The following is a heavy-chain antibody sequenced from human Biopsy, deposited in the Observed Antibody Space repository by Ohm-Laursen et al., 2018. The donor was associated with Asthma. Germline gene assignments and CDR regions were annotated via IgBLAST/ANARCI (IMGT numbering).Heavy chain of an antibody. CDR3: AKITTDRQKANNWFDP. D-gene: IGHD3-22*01. CDR2: ISASGVRT. V-gene: IGHV3-23*01. J-gene: IGHJ5*02. Sequence: SLRLSCTASGFAFDNYAMSWARQAPGKGLAWVSSISASGVRTFYADSVKGRFTVSRGSSRNTLYLQLSTLRVEDTAVYFCAKITTDRQKANNWFDPWGQGTLVTVSS. CDR1: GFAFDNYA.